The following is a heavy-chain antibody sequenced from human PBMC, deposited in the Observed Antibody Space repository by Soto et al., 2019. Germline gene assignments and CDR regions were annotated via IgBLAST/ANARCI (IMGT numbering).Heavy chain of an antibody. Sequence: QVQLVESGGGVVQPGRSLRLSCAASGFTFSSHGIHWVRQAPGKGPEWVAVISYDGSARYYAESAKGRFTISRDNLKNTVSLQMNTLRAEDTAVYYCAKAFYDYGDYPNFPLYGMDVWGQGTTVTVSS. CDR2: ISYDGSAR. CDR3: AKAFYDYGDYPNFPLYGMDV. V-gene: IGHV3-30*18. D-gene: IGHD4-17*01. CDR1: GFTFSSHG. J-gene: IGHJ6*02.